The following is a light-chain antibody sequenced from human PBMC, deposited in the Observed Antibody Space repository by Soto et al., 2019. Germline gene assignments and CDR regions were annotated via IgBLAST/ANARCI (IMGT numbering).Light chain of an antibody. V-gene: IGKV3-20*01. CDR3: QQYGSSPGFT. Sequence: EIVLTQSPGTLSLSPGERATLSCRASQSVSSSYLAWYQQQPGQAPRLLIYGASSRATGSPDRFSGSGSGTDFTLTISRLEPEDCAVYYCQQYGSSPGFTFGPGTKVDIK. CDR1: QSVSSSY. CDR2: GAS. J-gene: IGKJ3*01.